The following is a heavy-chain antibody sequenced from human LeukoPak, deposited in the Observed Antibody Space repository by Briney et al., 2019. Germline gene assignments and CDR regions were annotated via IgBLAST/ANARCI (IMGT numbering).Heavy chain of an antibody. CDR1: GFTFDDYA. V-gene: IGHV3-9*01. CDR3: AKGYGSGSYYNARFDY. CDR2: ISWNSGSI. Sequence: GGSLRLSCAASGFTFDDYAMLWVRQAPGKGLEWVSGISWNSGSIGYADSVKGRFTISRDNAKNSLYLQMNSLRAEDTALYYCAKGYGSGSYYNARFDYWGQGTLVTVSS. D-gene: IGHD3-10*01. J-gene: IGHJ4*02.